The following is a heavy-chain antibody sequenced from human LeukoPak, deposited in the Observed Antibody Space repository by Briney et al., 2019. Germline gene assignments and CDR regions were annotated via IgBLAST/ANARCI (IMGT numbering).Heavy chain of an antibody. CDR1: EFTFSSLW. Sequence: SGGSLRLSCVVSEFTFSSLWMHWVRQAPGQGLVWVSRINTDGTTTNYADSVKGRFTISRDNAKNTLYLQMNSLRAEDTAVYYCAKPGGTMTTIPSSEGVFDYWGQGTLVTVSS. CDR3: AKPGGTMTTIPSSEGVFDY. J-gene: IGHJ4*02. V-gene: IGHV3-74*01. CDR2: INTDGTTT. D-gene: IGHD2-21*02.